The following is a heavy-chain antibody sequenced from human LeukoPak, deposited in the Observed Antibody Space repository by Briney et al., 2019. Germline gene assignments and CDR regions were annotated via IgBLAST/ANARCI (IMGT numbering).Heavy chain of an antibody. J-gene: IGHJ4*02. CDR1: GGSISSSSYY. CDR2: IYYNGNT. Sequence: SETLSLTCPVSGGSISSSSYYWGCIRQPPGKGLEWIGSIYYNGNTNYNPSLKSRVTISVDTSKNQFSLRVSSVTAADTAVYYCARDAHGGNSQIYYWGQGTLVTVFS. CDR3: ARDAHGGNSQIYY. V-gene: IGHV4-39*07. D-gene: IGHD4-23*01.